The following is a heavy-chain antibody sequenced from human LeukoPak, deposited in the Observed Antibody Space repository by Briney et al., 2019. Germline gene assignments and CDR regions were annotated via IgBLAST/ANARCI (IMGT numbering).Heavy chain of an antibody. Sequence: ASVKVSCKASGYTFTSYGISWVRQAPGQGLEWMGWISAHNGNTNYAQKLQGRVTMTTDTSTSTAYMELRSLRSDDTAVYYCARGGPYDFWSGYTNFDYWGQGTLVTVSS. CDR2: ISAHNGNT. V-gene: IGHV1-18*01. CDR3: ARGGPYDFWSGYTNFDY. D-gene: IGHD3-3*01. J-gene: IGHJ4*02. CDR1: GYTFTSYG.